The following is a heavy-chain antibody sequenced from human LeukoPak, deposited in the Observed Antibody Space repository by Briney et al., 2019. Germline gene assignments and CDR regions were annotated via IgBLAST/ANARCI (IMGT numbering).Heavy chain of an antibody. V-gene: IGHV3-11*01. CDR2: ISSSGSTI. J-gene: IGHJ3*02. CDR3: ARGPRRYSSSQGAFDI. D-gene: IGHD6-13*01. CDR1: GFTLSDYY. Sequence: SGGSLRLSCAASGFTLSDYYMSWIPQAPGKGLEWVSYISSSGSTIYYADSVKGRFTISRDNAKNSLYLQMNSLRAEDTAVYYCARGPRRYSSSQGAFDIWGQGTMVTVSS.